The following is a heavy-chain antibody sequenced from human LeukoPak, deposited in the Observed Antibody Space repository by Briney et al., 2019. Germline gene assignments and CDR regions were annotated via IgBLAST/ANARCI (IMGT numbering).Heavy chain of an antibody. CDR3: VSSQRQWLVPAYYFDY. D-gene: IGHD6-19*01. CDR1: GFTFSSYW. V-gene: IGHV3-7*01. Sequence: TGGSLRLSCAASGFTFSSYWMSWVRQAPGKGLEWVANIKQDGSEKYYVDSVKGRFTISRDNAKNSLYLQMNSLRAEDTAVYHCVSSQRQWLVPAYYFDYWGQGTLVTVSS. CDR2: IKQDGSEK. J-gene: IGHJ4*02.